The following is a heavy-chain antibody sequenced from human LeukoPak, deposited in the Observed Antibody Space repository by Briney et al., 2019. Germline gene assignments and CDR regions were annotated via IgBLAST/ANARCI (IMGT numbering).Heavy chain of an antibody. CDR3: ARGEYSSSWSRRYNWLDP. Sequence: ASVKVSCKASGYTFTSYDINWVRQATGQGLEWMGWMNPNSGNTGYAQKFQGRVTMTRNTSISTAYMELSSLRSEDTAVYYCARGEYSSSWSRRYNWLDPWGQGTLVTVSS. V-gene: IGHV1-8*01. CDR2: MNPNSGNT. D-gene: IGHD6-13*01. CDR1: GYTFTSYD. J-gene: IGHJ5*02.